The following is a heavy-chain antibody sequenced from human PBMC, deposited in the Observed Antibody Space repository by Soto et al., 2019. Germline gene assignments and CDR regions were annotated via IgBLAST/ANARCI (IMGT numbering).Heavy chain of an antibody. Sequence: SPTLSLTCTVSGGSIRSYYWSWIRQPPGKGLEWIGYIYYSGSTNYNPSLKSRVTISVDTSKNQFSLKLSSVTAADTAVYYCARGPIIYSNYDRYYMDVWGKGTTVTVSS. V-gene: IGHV4-59*01. D-gene: IGHD4-4*01. CDR3: ARGPIIYSNYDRYYMDV. CDR1: GGSIRSYY. J-gene: IGHJ6*03. CDR2: IYYSGST.